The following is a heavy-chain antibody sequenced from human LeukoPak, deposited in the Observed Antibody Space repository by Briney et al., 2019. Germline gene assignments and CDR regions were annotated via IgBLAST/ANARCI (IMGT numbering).Heavy chain of an antibody. Sequence: SETLSLTCTVSSGSISGYYWSWIRQPPGKGLEWIAYIQYTGSTIYNPSLQSRVTMSVDTSKNQFSLKLSSVTAADTAVYYCARAITAAGRARFDYWGQGTLVTVSS. CDR1: SGSISGYY. J-gene: IGHJ4*02. D-gene: IGHD6-13*01. CDR2: IQYTGST. CDR3: ARAITAAGRARFDY. V-gene: IGHV4-59*01.